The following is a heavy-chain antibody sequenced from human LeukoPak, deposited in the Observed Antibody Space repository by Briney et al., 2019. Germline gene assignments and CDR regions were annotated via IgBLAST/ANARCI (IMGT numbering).Heavy chain of an antibody. CDR1: GYIFTPHH. CDR2: VSAANNP. D-gene: IGHD5-24*01. CDR3: AMSVEMPPIPSFDY. V-gene: IGHV1-3*01. J-gene: IGHJ4*02. Sequence: ASVKVSCKTSGYIFTPHHIHWMRQAPGQGLELLGWVSAANNPEYSQKFQGRVVITRDASAATSYLELNSLRSEDTAVYYCAMSVEMPPIPSFDYWGQGTLVTVSS.